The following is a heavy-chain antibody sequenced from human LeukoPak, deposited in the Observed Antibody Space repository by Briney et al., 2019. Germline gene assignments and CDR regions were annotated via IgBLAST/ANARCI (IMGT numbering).Heavy chain of an antibody. D-gene: IGHD3-3*01. V-gene: IGHV1-24*01. CDR2: FDPEDGET. CDR1: GYTLTELS. J-gene: IGHJ3*02. CDR3: ARDLLEPDAFDI. Sequence: GASVKVSCKVSGYTLTELSMHWVRQAPGKGLEWMGGFDPEDGETIYAQKFQGRVTMTEDTSTDTPYMELSSLRSEDTAVYYCARDLLEPDAFDIWGQGTMVTVSS.